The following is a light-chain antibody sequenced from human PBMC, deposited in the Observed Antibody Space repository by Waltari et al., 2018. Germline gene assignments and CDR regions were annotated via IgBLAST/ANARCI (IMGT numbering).Light chain of an antibody. Sequence: QSVLTQPPSASATPGQRVTISCSGSRSNIGRNDIYWYQQLPGTAPKLLIYRNKQRPSGVPDRFSVSKSGTSASLAISGLRSEDEADYHCGGWDDSLNAWVFGGGTKLTVL. CDR1: RSNIGRND. J-gene: IGLJ3*02. CDR3: GGWDDSLNAWV. CDR2: RNK. V-gene: IGLV1-47*01.